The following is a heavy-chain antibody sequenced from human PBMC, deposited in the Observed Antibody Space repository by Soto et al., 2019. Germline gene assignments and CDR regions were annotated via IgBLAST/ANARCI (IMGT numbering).Heavy chain of an antibody. J-gene: IGHJ4*02. CDR3: ARDKNSCYDQGGFDY. V-gene: IGHV3-21*01. Sequence: EVQLVESGGGLVKPGGSLRLSCAASGFTFSSYSMNWVRQAPGKGLEWVSSISSSSSYIYYADSVKGRFTISRDNAKNSLYLQMNSLRAEDTAVYYCARDKNSCYDQGGFDYWGQGTLVTVSS. D-gene: IGHD5-12*01. CDR2: ISSSSSYI. CDR1: GFTFSSYS.